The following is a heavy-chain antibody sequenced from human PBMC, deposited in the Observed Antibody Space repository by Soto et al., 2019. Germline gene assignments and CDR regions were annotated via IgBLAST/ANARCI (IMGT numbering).Heavy chain of an antibody. D-gene: IGHD6-6*01. CDR1: GYIFTNFY. CDR2: INPNGGST. V-gene: IGHV1-46*03. Sequence: QVQLVQPGAEVKKPGASVKFSCKASGYIFTNFYIHWVRQAPGQGLEWIGIINPNGGSTNYAQNFEGRVTMTRDTSTSTVYMDLCSLRTEDTAVYYCTRGLASGDYWCQGTLITVSS. J-gene: IGHJ4*02. CDR3: TRGLASGDY.